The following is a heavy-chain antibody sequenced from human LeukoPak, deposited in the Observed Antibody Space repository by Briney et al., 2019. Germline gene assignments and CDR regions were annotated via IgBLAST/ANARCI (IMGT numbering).Heavy chain of an antibody. CDR1: GFTFSSYA. CDR2: ISYDGSNK. D-gene: IGHD7-27*01. V-gene: IGHV3-30-3*01. J-gene: IGHJ4*02. CDR3: ARGKGVTGEFPAGFDY. Sequence: GRSLRLSCAASGFTFSSYAMHWVRQAPGKGLEWVAVISYDGSNKYYADSVKGRFTISRDNSKNTLYLQMNSLRAEDTAVYYCARGKGVTGEFPAGFDYWGQGTLVTVSS.